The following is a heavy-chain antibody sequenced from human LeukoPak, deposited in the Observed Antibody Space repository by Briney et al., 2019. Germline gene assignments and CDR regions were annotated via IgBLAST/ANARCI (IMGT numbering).Heavy chain of an antibody. CDR1: GGTFSSYA. J-gene: IGHJ4*02. Sequence: SVKVSCKASGGTFSSYAISWVRQAPGQGLEWMGGIIPIFGTANYAQKFQGRVTITADESTSTAYMELSSLRSEDTAVYYCATSPGGYRYYFDYWGQGTLVTVSS. CDR3: ATSPGGYRYYFDY. V-gene: IGHV1-69*13. CDR2: IIPIFGTA. D-gene: IGHD1-26*01.